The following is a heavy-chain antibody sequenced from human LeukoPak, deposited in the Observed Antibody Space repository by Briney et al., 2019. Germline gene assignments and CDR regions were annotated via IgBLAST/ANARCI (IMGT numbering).Heavy chain of an antibody. CDR1: GFTFSSHG. J-gene: IGHJ4*02. D-gene: IGHD4-17*01. V-gene: IGHV3-48*03. Sequence: GGSLRLSCAASGFTFSSHGMNWVRQAPGKGLEWVSYISSSGSTIYYADSLKGRFTISRDNAKNSLYLQMNSLRAEDTAVYYCAREIRRNFDYWGQGTLVTVSS. CDR3: AREIRRNFDY. CDR2: ISSSGSTI.